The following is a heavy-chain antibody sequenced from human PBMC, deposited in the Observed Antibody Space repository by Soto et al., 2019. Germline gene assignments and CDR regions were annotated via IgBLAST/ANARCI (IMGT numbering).Heavy chain of an antibody. Sequence: GGSLRLSCVVPGSIFIGYGMHWVRQAPGKGLEWVAVISYDGSNKYYADSVKGRFTISRDNSKNTLYLQMNSLRAEDTAVYYCAKGVAATTIDYWGQGTLVTVSS. J-gene: IGHJ4*02. D-gene: IGHD2-15*01. CDR2: ISYDGSNK. V-gene: IGHV3-30*18. CDR1: GSIFIGYG. CDR3: AKGVAATTIDY.